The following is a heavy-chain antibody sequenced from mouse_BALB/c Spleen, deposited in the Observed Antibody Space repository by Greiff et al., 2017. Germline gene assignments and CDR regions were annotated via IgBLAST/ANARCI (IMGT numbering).Heavy chain of an antibody. CDR3: ARDGGNYVFAY. D-gene: IGHD2-1*01. CDR1: GYAFTNYL. V-gene: IGHV1-54*01. Sequence: VQLQQSGAELVRPGTSVKVSCKASGYAFTNYLIEWVKQRPGQGLEWIGVINPGSGGTNYNEKFKGKATLTADKSSSTAYMQLSSLTSDDSAVYYCARDGGNYVFAYWGQGTLVTVSA. CDR2: INPGSGGT. J-gene: IGHJ3*01.